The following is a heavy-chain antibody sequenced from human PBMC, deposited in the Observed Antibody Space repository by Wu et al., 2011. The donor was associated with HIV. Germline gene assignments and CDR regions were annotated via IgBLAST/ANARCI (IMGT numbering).Heavy chain of an antibody. CDR2: MNPHDGNT. CDR3: ARGIRDYNDYIGVWFDP. CDR1: GYTFTTYD. J-gene: IGHJ5*02. Sequence: SGAEVKKPGASVKVSCKASGYTFTTYDINWVRQAAGQGLEWMAWMNPHDGNTRSSKKFRGRITVTRNISLNTAYMELTSLRSEDTAVYYCARGIRDYNDYIGVWFDPWGQGTLVTVSS. V-gene: IGHV1-8*02. D-gene: IGHD4-11*01.